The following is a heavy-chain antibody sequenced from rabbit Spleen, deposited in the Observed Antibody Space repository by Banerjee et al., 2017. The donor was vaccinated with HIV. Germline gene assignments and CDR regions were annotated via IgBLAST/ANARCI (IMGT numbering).Heavy chain of an antibody. J-gene: IGHJ6*01. Sequence: QSLEESGGDLVKPGASLTLPYTASGFSISGSDYMCWVRQAPGKGLEWISCIAGSGSGFTYSATWAKGRFTCSKTSSTTVTLQMTSLTVADTATYFCARDTGTSFSTYGMDLWGPGTLVTVS. CDR3: ARDTGTSFSTYGMDL. D-gene: IGHD7-1*01. CDR2: IAGSGSGFT. CDR1: GFSISGSDY. V-gene: IGHV1S40*01.